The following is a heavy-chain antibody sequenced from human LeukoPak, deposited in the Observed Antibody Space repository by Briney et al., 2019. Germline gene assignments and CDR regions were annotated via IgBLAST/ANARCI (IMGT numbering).Heavy chain of an antibody. D-gene: IGHD5-24*01. CDR3: ARARLRMARDESFDY. Sequence: GASVKVSCKASGYTFTGYYMHWVRQAPGQGLEWMGWINPNSGGTNYAQKFQGRVTMTRDTSISTAYMELSRLRSDDTAVYYCARARLRMARDESFDYWGQGTLVTVSS. CDR1: GYTFTGYY. J-gene: IGHJ4*02. V-gene: IGHV1-2*02. CDR2: INPNSGGT.